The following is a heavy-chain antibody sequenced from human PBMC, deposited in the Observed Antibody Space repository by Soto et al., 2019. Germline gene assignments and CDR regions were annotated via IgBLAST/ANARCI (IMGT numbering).Heavy chain of an antibody. CDR1: GYTFSDYY. CDR2: INSKSGAT. D-gene: IGHD6-6*01. CDR3: ARDPVPSIWHFDV. J-gene: IGHJ2*01. V-gene: IGHV1-2*02. Sequence: QVQLVQSGAEVKKPGASVKVSCKASGYTFSDYYMHWVRQAPGQGLEWMGFINSKSGATNYAQKFQGRVTMSRDTSISTAYMELSNLRSDDTAIYYCARDPVPSIWHFDVWGRGTLVTVSS.